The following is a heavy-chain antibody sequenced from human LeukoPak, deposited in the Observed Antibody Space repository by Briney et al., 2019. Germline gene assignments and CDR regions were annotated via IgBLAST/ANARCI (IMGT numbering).Heavy chain of an antibody. V-gene: IGHV1-24*01. CDR2: FDPEDGET. CDR1: GYTFTSYY. Sequence: GASVTVSCKASGYTFTSYYMHWVRQAPGKGLEWMGGFDPEDGETIYAQKFQGRVTMTEDTSTDTAYMELSSLRSEDTAVYYCATDYLGSGSDYWGQGALVTVSS. D-gene: IGHD2-15*01. CDR3: ATDYLGSGSDY. J-gene: IGHJ4*02.